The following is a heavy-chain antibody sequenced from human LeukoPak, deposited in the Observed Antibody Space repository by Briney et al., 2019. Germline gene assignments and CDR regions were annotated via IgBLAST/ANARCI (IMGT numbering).Heavy chain of an antibody. CDR3: VSSYYDSSGYYEDY. CDR1: GFTFNPYN. Sequence: GGSLRLSCAASGFTFNPYNMNWVRQAPGKGLEWVSYISPSSTTIYYADSVKGPFTISRDSAKNSLYLQMNNLRDEDTAVYYCVSSYYDSSGYYEDYWGQGTLVTVSS. J-gene: IGHJ4*02. D-gene: IGHD3-22*01. V-gene: IGHV3-48*02. CDR2: ISPSSTTI.